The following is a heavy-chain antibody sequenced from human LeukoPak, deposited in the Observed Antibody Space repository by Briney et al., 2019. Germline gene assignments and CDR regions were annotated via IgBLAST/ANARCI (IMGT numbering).Heavy chain of an antibody. D-gene: IGHD2-2*02. Sequence: ASVKVSCKASGYTFTGYYMHWVRQAPGQGLEWMGWINPNSGGTNYAQKFQGRVTMTRGTSISTAYMELSRLRSDDTAVYYCARALGYCSSTSCYTSEYFQHWGQGTLVTVSS. CDR2: INPNSGGT. V-gene: IGHV1-2*02. CDR3: ARALGYCSSTSCYTSEYFQH. CDR1: GYTFTGYY. J-gene: IGHJ1*01.